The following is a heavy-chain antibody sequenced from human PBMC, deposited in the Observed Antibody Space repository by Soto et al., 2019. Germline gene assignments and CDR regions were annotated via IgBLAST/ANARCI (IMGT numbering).Heavy chain of an antibody. CDR1: GFSFRDYF. Sequence: VQLVESGGGLVKPGESLRVSCAASGFSFRDYFMSWMRQAPGKGLEWVAYIGPYGNSKYYADSVKGRFTISRDVATNSLYLHMNSLRAEDTAVYYCARDDYTYGVYWGQGTPVTVSS. CDR2: IGPYGNSK. CDR3: ARDDYTYGVY. V-gene: IGHV3-11*01. J-gene: IGHJ4*02. D-gene: IGHD2-2*02.